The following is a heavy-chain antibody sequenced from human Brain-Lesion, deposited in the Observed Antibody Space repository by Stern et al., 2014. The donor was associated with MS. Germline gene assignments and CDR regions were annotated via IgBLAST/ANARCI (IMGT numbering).Heavy chain of an antibody. CDR2: ISGSGGST. D-gene: IGHD3-16*02. Sequence: QLVESGGGFVQPGGSRRLSCAASGFRFSSYAMSWVRPTPGQGLAWVSGISGSGGSTYYADSVKGRFTISRDKSKNTLFLQMNSLRAEDTAVYYCAKGVWGSYLNAFDMWGQGTMVTVSS. J-gene: IGHJ3*02. CDR3: AKGVWGSYLNAFDM. CDR1: GFRFSSYA. V-gene: IGHV3-23*04.